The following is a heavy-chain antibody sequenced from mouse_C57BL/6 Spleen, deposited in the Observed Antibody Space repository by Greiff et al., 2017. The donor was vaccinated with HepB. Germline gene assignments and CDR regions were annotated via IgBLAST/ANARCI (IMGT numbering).Heavy chain of an antibody. Sequence: VKLMESGAELARPGASVKLSCKASGYTFTSYGISWVKQRTGQGLEWIGEIYPRSGNTYYNEKFKGKATLTADKSSSTAYMELRSLTSEDSAVYFCARNGNYVDYWGQGTTLTVSS. CDR3: ARNGNYVDY. V-gene: IGHV1-81*01. D-gene: IGHD1-1*01. J-gene: IGHJ2*01. CDR1: GYTFTSYG. CDR2: IYPRSGNT.